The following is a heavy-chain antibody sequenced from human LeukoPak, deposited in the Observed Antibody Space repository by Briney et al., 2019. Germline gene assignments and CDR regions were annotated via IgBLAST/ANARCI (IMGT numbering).Heavy chain of an antibody. V-gene: IGHV3-21*01. D-gene: IGHD3-22*01. CDR3: ASFPHYYDSSGYRSTYYYMDV. J-gene: IGHJ6*03. Sequence: GGSLRLSCAASGFTFSSYSMNWVRQAPGKGLEWVSSISSSSSYIYYADSVKGRFTISRDNAKNSLYLQMNSLRAEDTAVYYCASFPHYYDSSGYRSTYYYMDVWGKGTTVTVSS. CDR1: GFTFSSYS. CDR2: ISSSSSYI.